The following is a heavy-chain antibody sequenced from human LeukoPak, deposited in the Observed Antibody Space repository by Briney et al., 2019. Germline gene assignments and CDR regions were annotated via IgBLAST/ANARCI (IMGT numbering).Heavy chain of an antibody. D-gene: IGHD4-17*01. Sequence: GESLKTSCKGSGYSFTRHWIGWVRQMPGKGLEWMGIIYPGDSDTRYSPSFQGQVTISVDKSISTAYLQWSSLKASDTAMYYCARHQGATTVTSDAFDIWGQGTMVTVSS. CDR2: IYPGDSDT. V-gene: IGHV5-51*01. CDR1: GYSFTRHW. CDR3: ARHQGATTVTSDAFDI. J-gene: IGHJ3*02.